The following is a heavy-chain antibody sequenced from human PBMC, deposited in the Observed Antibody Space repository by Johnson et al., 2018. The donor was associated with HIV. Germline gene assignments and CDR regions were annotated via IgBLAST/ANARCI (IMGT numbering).Heavy chain of an antibody. CDR2: ISYDGSNK. CDR3: ASGYYYGSGTYHGAFDI. CDR1: GFTFSSYA. V-gene: IGHV3-30-3*02. J-gene: IGHJ3*02. D-gene: IGHD3-10*01. Sequence: QVQLVESGGGVVQPGRSLRLSCAASGFTFSSYAMHWVRQAPGKGLEWVAVISYDGSNKYYADYVKGRFTISRDNSKNTLYLQMHSLRAEDTAVYYCASGYYYGSGTYHGAFDIWGQGTMVTVSS.